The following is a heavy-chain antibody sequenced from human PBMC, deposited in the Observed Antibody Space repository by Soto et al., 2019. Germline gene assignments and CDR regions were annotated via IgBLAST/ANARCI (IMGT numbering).Heavy chain of an antibody. Sequence: SETLSLTCTVSGGSISSYYWSWIRQPPGKGLEWIGYIYYSGSTNYNPSLKSRVTISVDTSKNQFSLKLSSVTAADTAVYYCARENTPRYWYFDLWGRDTLVTVSS. J-gene: IGHJ2*01. CDR3: ARENTPRYWYFDL. V-gene: IGHV4-59*01. D-gene: IGHD2-2*02. CDR1: GGSISSYY. CDR2: IYYSGST.